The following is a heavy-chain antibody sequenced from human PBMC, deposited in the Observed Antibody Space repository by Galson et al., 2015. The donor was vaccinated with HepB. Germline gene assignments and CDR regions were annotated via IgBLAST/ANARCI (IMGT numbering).Heavy chain of an antibody. CDR3: AKDRNHLYCDRGRCNTGPFEY. D-gene: IGHD2-21*01. CDR1: GFTFDNYA. Sequence: SLRLSCAASGFTFDNYAMHWVRQAPGKGLEWVSVINWDSRVKAYADSVKGQFTITRDNTKNSLFLHMTSLGPDDTALYYCAKDRNHLYCDRGRCNTGPFEYWGQGTLVTVSS. CDR2: INWDSRVK. J-gene: IGHJ4*02. V-gene: IGHV3-9*01.